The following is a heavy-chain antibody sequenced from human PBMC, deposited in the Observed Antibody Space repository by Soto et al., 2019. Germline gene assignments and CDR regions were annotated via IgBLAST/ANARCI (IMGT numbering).Heavy chain of an antibody. CDR2: INHSGST. CDR3: ARLASGWQYYYFDF. Sequence: QVQLQQWGAGLLKPSETLSLTCAVYGGSFSPYFWSWIRQPPGKGREWIGEINHSGSTNYNQSLTRRATLSVDTSKNQVSLKLTSVTAADTAVYYCARLASGWQYYYFDFWGRGTPVTVSS. V-gene: IGHV4-34*01. J-gene: IGHJ2*01. CDR1: GGSFSPYF. D-gene: IGHD6-19*01.